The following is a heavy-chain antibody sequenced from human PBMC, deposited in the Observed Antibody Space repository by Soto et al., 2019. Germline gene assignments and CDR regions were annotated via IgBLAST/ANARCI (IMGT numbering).Heavy chain of an antibody. Sequence: PGGSLRLSCAASGFTFSSYAMHWVRQAPGKGLEWVAVISYDGSNKYYADSVKGRFTISRDNSKNTLYLQMNSLRAEDTAVYYCARDEGTVAYYYYGMDVWGQGTTVTVSS. J-gene: IGHJ6*02. D-gene: IGHD4-17*01. CDR2: ISYDGSNK. V-gene: IGHV3-30-3*01. CDR3: ARDEGTVAYYYYGMDV. CDR1: GFTFSSYA.